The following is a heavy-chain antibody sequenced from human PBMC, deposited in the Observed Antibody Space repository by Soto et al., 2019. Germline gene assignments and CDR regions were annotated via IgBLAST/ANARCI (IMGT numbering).Heavy chain of an antibody. V-gene: IGHV3-53*01. CDR2: IYTGGGT. J-gene: IGHJ6*02. CDR3: ARMGQWRVPGDYYYGMDV. CDR1: GLTVSSNY. Sequence: EVQLVESGGGLIQPGGSLRLSCAASGLTVSSNYMNWVRQAPGKGLEWVSLIYTGGGTYYADSVKGQFTVSRDNSKNTLYLQMNSLRAEDTAVYYCARMGQWRVPGDYYYGMDVWGQGTSVTVSS. D-gene: IGHD6-19*01.